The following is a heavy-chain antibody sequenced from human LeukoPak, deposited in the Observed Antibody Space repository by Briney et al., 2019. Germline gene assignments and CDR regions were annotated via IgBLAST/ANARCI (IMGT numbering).Heavy chain of an antibody. Sequence: PGGSLRLSCAASGFIFSNYWMDWVRQAPGKGLVWVSRINRDGSRTRYADSVKGRFTISRDNAKNTLDLQMNSLRAEDTAVYYCARDYNYESTGYYSGDAFDIWGQGTMVAVSS. V-gene: IGHV3-74*01. D-gene: IGHD3-22*01. CDR1: GFIFSNYW. J-gene: IGHJ3*02. CDR2: INRDGSRT. CDR3: ARDYNYESTGYYSGDAFDI.